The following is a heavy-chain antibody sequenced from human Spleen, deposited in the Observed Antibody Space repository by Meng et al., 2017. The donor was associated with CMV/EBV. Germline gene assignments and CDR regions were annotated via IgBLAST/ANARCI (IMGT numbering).Heavy chain of an antibody. CDR1: GYTFTAHY. V-gene: IGHV1-2*02. D-gene: IGHD3-3*01. Sequence: ASVKVSCKASGYTFTAHYFHWVRQAPGQGLEWMGWIHPHRGDTNYAQQFQGRVTLTRDTSINTGYMELTRLTSDDTAVYYCARDPKEWVLWGQGTMVTVSS. CDR2: IHPHRGDT. J-gene: IGHJ3*01. CDR3: ARDPKEWVL.